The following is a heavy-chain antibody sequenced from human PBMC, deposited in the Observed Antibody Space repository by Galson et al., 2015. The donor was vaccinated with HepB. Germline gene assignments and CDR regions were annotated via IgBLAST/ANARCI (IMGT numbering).Heavy chain of an antibody. V-gene: IGHV3-30*18. CDR1: GFTFSSYG. CDR3: AKGSSWPNLNYYYYGMDV. D-gene: IGHD6-13*01. CDR2: ISYDGSNK. J-gene: IGHJ6*02. Sequence: SLRLSCAASGFTFSSYGMHWVRQAPGKGLEWVAVISYDGSNKYYADSVKGRFTISRDNSKNTLYLQMNSLRAEDTAVYYCAKGSSWPNLNYYYYGMDVWGQGTTVTVSS.